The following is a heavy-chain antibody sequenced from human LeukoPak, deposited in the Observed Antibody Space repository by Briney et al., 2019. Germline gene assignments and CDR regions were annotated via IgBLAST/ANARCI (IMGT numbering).Heavy chain of an antibody. CDR1: GGSISSYY. D-gene: IGHD2-2*02. CDR3: ARRIVVVPAAIQTQGYYMDV. V-gene: IGHV4-59*12. CDR2: FYYSGST. Sequence: SETLSLTCTVSGGSISSYYWSWIRQPPGQGLEWIGYFYYSGSTNYNPSRKSRVTISVDPSKNQSSMKLSSVTAADTAVYYCARRIVVVPAAIQTQGYYMDVWGKGTTVTVSS. J-gene: IGHJ6*03.